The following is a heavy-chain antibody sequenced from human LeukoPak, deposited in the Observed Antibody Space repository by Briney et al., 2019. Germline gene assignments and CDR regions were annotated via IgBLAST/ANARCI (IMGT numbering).Heavy chain of an antibody. Sequence: PSETLSLTCTVSGGSLTNSTYYWAWIRQSPGKGLEWIGSIYYGGSTYYNPSLRSRVTISIDTSKNQFSLNLRSVTAADTAVYYCARSEGTAWGQGTLVTVSS. V-gene: IGHV4-39*01. CDR1: GGSLTNSTYY. CDR3: ARSEGTA. J-gene: IGHJ5*02. CDR2: IYYGGST.